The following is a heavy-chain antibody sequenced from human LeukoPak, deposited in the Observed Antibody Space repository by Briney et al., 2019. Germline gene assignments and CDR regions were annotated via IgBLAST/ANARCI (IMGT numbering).Heavy chain of an antibody. J-gene: IGHJ4*02. Sequence: GGSLRLSCAVSGFTFGSYAMNWVRQAPGKGLEWVSIIGGRDDRTYYADSVKGRFAISRDNSKNILYLQMKSLSTDDTAVYYCAKDPNPFYDFWSGYKWGQGTLVTVSS. CDR1: GFTFGSYA. V-gene: IGHV3-23*01. D-gene: IGHD3-3*01. CDR2: IGGRDDRT. CDR3: AKDPNPFYDFWSGYK.